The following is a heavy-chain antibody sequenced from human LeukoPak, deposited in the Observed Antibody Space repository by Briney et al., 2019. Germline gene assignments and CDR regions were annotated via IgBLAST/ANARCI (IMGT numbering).Heavy chain of an antibody. J-gene: IGHJ3*02. CDR1: GYSFTSYW. CDR2: IYPGDSDT. V-gene: IGHV5-51*01. Sequence: GESLKISCKGSGYSFTSYWIGWVRQMPGKGLEWMGIIYPGDSDTRYSPSFQGQVTISADKSISTAYLQWSSLKASDTAMYYCARSSRIIAAADPWRPHAFDIWGQGTMVTVSS. CDR3: ARSSRIIAAADPWRPHAFDI. D-gene: IGHD6-13*01.